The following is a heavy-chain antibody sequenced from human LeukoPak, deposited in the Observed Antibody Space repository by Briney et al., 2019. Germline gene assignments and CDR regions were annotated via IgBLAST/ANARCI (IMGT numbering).Heavy chain of an antibody. D-gene: IGHD6-19*01. V-gene: IGHV4-34*01. CDR2: INHSGST. Sequence: PSETLSLTCAVYGGSFSGYYWSWIRQPSGKGLEWIGEINHSGSTNYNPSLKSRVTISVDTSKNQFSLKLSSVTAADTAVYYCAREAGYSSGWYENWYFDLWGRGTLVTVSS. CDR1: GGSFSGYY. CDR3: AREAGYSSGWYENWYFDL. J-gene: IGHJ2*01.